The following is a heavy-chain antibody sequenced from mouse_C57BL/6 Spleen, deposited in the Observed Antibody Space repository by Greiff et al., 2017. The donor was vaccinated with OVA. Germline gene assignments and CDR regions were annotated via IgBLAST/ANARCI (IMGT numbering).Heavy chain of an antibody. J-gene: IGHJ3*01. CDR3: AREDYSNLAWFAY. Sequence: EVQLQQSGPELVKPGASVKMSCKASGYTFTDYNMHWVKQSHGKSLEWIGYINPNNGGTSSNQKFKGKATLTVNKSSSTAYMELRSLTSEDSAVYYCAREDYSNLAWFAYWGQGTLVTVSA. V-gene: IGHV1-22*01. CDR2: INPNNGGT. D-gene: IGHD2-5*01. CDR1: GYTFTDYN.